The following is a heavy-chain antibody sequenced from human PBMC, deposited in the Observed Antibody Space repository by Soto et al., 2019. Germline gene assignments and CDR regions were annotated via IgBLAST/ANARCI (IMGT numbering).Heavy chain of an antibody. V-gene: IGHV4-59*08. CDR3: ARPLTTPRVIDAFDI. CDR1: GGSISSYY. CDR2: IYYSGST. D-gene: IGHD4-4*01. J-gene: IGHJ3*02. Sequence: SETLSLTCTVSGGSISSYYWSWIRQPPGKGLEWIGYIYYSGSTNYNPSLKSRVTISVDTSKNQFSLKLSSVTAADTAVYYCARPLTTPRVIDAFDIWGQGTMVTVSS.